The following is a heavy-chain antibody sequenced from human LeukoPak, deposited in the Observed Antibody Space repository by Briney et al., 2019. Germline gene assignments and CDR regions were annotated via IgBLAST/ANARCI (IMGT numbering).Heavy chain of an antibody. CDR2: ISSSSSYT. V-gene: IGHV3-11*06. CDR3: ARSYDILTGYLFGYYYYYGMDV. CDR1: GFTFSDYY. Sequence: GSLRLSCAASGFTFSDYYMSWIRQAPGKGLEWVSYISSSSSYTNYADSVKGRFTISRDNAKNSLYLQMNSLRAEDTAVYYCARSYDILTGYLFGYYYYYGMDVWGKGTTVTVSS. J-gene: IGHJ6*04. D-gene: IGHD3-9*01.